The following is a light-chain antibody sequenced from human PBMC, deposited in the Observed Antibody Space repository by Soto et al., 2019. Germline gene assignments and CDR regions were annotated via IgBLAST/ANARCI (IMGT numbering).Light chain of an antibody. V-gene: IGLV2-8*01. CDR3: QSYDSSLSGYV. CDR2: EVS. CDR1: SSDVGGYSY. Sequence: QSVLTQPPSASGSPGQSVTISCTGASSDVGGYSYVSWYQQHPGKAPKLMIYEVSKRPSGVPDRFSGSKSGNTASLTVSGLQAEDEADYYCQSYDSSLSGYVFGTGTQLTVL. J-gene: IGLJ1*01.